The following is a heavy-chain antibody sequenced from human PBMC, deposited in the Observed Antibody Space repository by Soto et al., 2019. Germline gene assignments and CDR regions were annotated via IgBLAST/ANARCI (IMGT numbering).Heavy chain of an antibody. V-gene: IGHV1-18*04. CDR1: GSTFTSYA. J-gene: IGHJ6*02. D-gene: IGHD3-3*01. CDR3: PRASNFREYDFLSGPIYKNSGRDV. CDR2: IRDYTCNT. Sequence: VQLVQSGPEVKKPGASVRVSCKASGSTFTSYAISWVRQAPGPGLEWMGWIRDYTCNTNYAQKLQGRVTTTTDTSSSTAYMEVRSLRSDDTAVYYCPRASNFREYDFLSGPIYKNSGRDVWGQGTTVTVSS.